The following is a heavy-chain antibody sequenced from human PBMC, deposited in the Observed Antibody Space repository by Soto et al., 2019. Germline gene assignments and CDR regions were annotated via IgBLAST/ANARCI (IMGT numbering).Heavy chain of an antibody. V-gene: IGHV3-7*03. CDR3: ARDPGPRAAAIRGLGWFDP. Sequence: LRLSWAASVFTFSVYWMACVRQAPLKGLEWVASIKQDESEKFYVDSVKGRFTISRDNAKKTVYLQMNGLRAEDTAVYYCARDPGPRAAAIRGLGWFDPWGQGTLVTVSS. J-gene: IGHJ5*02. CDR1: VFTFSVYW. D-gene: IGHD2-2*01. CDR2: IKQDESEK.